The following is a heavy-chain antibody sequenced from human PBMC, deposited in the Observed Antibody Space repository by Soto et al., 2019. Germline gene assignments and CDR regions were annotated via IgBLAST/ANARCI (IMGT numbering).Heavy chain of an antibody. J-gene: IGHJ5*02. CDR2: IYYSGST. V-gene: IGHV4-39*01. CDR1: GGSISSYY. D-gene: IGHD6-13*01. Sequence: PSETLSLTCTVSGGSISSYYWGWIRRPPGKGLEWIGSIYYSGSTYYNPSLKSRVTISVDTSKNQFSLKLSSVTAADTAVYYCARVFSDSSSFFDPWGQGTLVTVSS. CDR3: ARVFSDSSSFFDP.